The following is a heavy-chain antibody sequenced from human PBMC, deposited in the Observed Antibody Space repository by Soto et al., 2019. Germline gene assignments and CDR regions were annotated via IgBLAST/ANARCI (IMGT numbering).Heavy chain of an antibody. CDR2: IRSKAYGGTT. D-gene: IGHD4-17*01. CDR1: GFTFGDYA. CDR3: TRMNGDYDLNSFDP. Sequence: PGGSLRLSCTASGFTFGDYAMRWVRQAPGKGLEWVGFIRSKAYGGTTEYAASVKGRFTISRDDSKSIAYLQMNSLKTEDTAVYYCTRMNGDYDLNSFDPWGQGTLVTVSS. J-gene: IGHJ5*02. V-gene: IGHV3-49*04.